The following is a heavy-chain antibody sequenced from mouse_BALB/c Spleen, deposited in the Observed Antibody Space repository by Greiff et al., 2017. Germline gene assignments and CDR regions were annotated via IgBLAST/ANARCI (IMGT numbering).Heavy chain of an antibody. D-gene: IGHD3-1*01. V-gene: IGHV1S81*02. Sequence: QVQLQQSGAELVKPGASVKLSCKASGYTFTSYWMHWVKQRPGQGLEWIGEINPSNGRTNYNEKFKSKATLTVDKSSSTAYMQLSSLTSEDSAVYYCARGSSGSYAMDYWGQGTSVTVSS. CDR2: INPSNGRT. CDR1: GYTFTSYW. CDR3: ARGSSGSYAMDY. J-gene: IGHJ4*01.